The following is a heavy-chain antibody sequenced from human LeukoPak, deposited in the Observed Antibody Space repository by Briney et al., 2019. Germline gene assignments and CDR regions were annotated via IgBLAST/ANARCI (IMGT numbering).Heavy chain of an antibody. Sequence: GGSLRLSCAASGFTFSDYAISWVRQVPGEGLQWVSTICGGGGCTHYVDSVKGRFTISRDNSKSILYLEMNSLRAEDSAVYYCSNLRGYSYVPDFWGQGTLVTVSS. V-gene: IGHV3-23*01. J-gene: IGHJ4*02. CDR2: ICGGGGCT. CDR3: SNLRGYSYVPDF. D-gene: IGHD5-18*01. CDR1: GFTFSDYA.